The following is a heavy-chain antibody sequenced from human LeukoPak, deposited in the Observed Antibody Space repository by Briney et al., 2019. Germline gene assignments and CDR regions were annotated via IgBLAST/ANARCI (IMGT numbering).Heavy chain of an antibody. CDR3: ASSPYYYDSSGPYYYYMDV. V-gene: IGHV1-69*13. CDR2: IIPIFGTA. Sequence: GASVKVSCKASGGTFSSYAISWVRQAPGQGLEWMGGIIPIFGTANYAQKFQGRVTITADESTSTAYMELSSLRSEDTAVYYCASSPYYYDSSGPYYYYMDVWGKGTTVTVPS. D-gene: IGHD3-22*01. J-gene: IGHJ6*03. CDR1: GGTFSSYA.